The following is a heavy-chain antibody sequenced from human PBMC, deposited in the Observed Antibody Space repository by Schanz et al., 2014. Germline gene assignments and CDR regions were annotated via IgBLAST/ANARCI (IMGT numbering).Heavy chain of an antibody. Sequence: QVQMLESVAGVGQPVRCLRFYYASSAFAFRVYCRHWVRQAPGKGPEWVAVIWSDGSTKYYADSVKGRFTISRDNSKNTLYLQMNSLRADDTAVYFCARAHGNNWYGKGLDYWGQGTQVTVSS. CDR1: AFAFRVYC. D-gene: IGHD1-1*01. J-gene: IGHJ4*02. CDR3: ARAHGNNWYGKGLDY. CDR2: IWSDGSTK. V-gene: IGHV3-33*01.